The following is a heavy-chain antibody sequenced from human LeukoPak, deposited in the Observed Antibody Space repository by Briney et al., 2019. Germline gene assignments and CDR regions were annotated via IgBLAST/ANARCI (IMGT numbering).Heavy chain of an antibody. D-gene: IGHD4-11*01. Sequence: PGGSLRLSCAASGFTFSSYGMHWVRQAPGKGLEWVAVIWYDGSNKYYADSVKGRFTISRDNSKNTLYLQMNSLRAEDTAVYYCARDSNYVGGSYYHYGMDLWGQGTTVTVSS. CDR3: ARDSNYVGGSYYHYGMDL. V-gene: IGHV3-33*01. J-gene: IGHJ6*02. CDR1: GFTFSSYG. CDR2: IWYDGSNK.